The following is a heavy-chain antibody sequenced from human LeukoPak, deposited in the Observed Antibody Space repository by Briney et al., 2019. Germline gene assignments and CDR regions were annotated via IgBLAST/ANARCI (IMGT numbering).Heavy chain of an antibody. CDR2: IKPDGSKN. Sequence: GGSLRLSCAASGFTFSSYWMSWVRQAPGKGLEWVANIKPDGSKNYSVDSVKGRCTISRDNAENSRFLQMHSLRAEDTAVYYCARDWPASFDYWGQGTLVTVSS. V-gene: IGHV3-7*01. CDR1: GFTFSSYW. J-gene: IGHJ4*02. CDR3: ARDWPASFDY.